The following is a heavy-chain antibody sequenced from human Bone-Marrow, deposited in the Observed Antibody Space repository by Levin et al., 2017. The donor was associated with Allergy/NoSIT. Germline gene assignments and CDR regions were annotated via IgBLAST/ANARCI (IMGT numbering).Heavy chain of an antibody. Sequence: SQTLSLTCGVSDDSIRSSNWWTWVRQPPGKGLEWIGEIYHSGSTNYNPSLKSRVTISVEKSKNQFSLKLSSVTAADTAVYYCARRNVLAPGEDWFDPWGQGILVTVSS. J-gene: IGHJ5*02. CDR1: DDSIRSSNW. CDR3: ARRNVLAPGEDWFDP. D-gene: IGHD7-27*01. CDR2: IYHSGST. V-gene: IGHV4-4*02.